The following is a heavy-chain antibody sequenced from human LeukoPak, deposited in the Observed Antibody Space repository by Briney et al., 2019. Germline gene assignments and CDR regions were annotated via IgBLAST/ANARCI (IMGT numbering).Heavy chain of an antibody. Sequence: SVKVSCKASGGTFSSYAISWVRQAPGQGLEWMGRIIPIFGTANYAQKFQGRVTITTDESTSTAYMELSSLKSEDTAVYYCAREELGHDYGDPTSHFDYWGQGTLVTVSS. D-gene: IGHD4-17*01. CDR3: AREELGHDYGDPTSHFDY. CDR2: IIPIFGTA. CDR1: GGTFSSYA. J-gene: IGHJ4*02. V-gene: IGHV1-69*05.